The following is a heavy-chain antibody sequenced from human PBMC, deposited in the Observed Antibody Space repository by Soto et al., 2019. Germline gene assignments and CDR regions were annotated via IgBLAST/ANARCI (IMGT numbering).Heavy chain of an antibody. Sequence: SETLSLTCSVSTGSMRTYYWTWIRQSPGKGLEWIGQISHTGRTKYNPSLESRVTISVDTSRKQFSLKLTSVTAADTALYYCARDDTTGLFDFWGQGTLVTV. CDR2: ISHTGRT. CDR3: ARDDTTGLFDF. D-gene: IGHD4-17*01. V-gene: IGHV4-59*01. J-gene: IGHJ4*02. CDR1: TGSMRTYY.